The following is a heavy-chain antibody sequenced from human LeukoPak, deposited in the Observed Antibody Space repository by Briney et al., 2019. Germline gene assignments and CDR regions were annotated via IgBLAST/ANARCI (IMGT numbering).Heavy chain of an antibody. CDR2: INHSGST. Sequence: SETLSLTCAVYGGSFSGYYWSWIRQPPRKGLGWVGVINHSGSTNYNPSLKSRVTISVDTSKNQFSLKLSTVTAADTAVYYCERGTSSNWNSSRHHNSLTFDYWGQGTLVTVSS. J-gene: IGHJ4*02. D-gene: IGHD6-19*01. V-gene: IGHV4-34*01. CDR3: ERGTSSNWNSSRHHNSLTFDY. CDR1: GGSFSGYY.